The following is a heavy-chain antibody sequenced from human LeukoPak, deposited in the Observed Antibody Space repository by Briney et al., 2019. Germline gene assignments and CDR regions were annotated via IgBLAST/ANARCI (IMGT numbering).Heavy chain of an antibody. CDR1: GFYFSIYA. J-gene: IGHJ6*03. V-gene: IGHV3-21*01. D-gene: IGHD3-16*01. CDR3: AREGAPPGFYYYHHMDV. Sequence: GGSLRLSSAASGFYFSIYAIDWGRQAPGRGLEWVSSISSGSSFQNYADSVKGRFTISRDNAKNSVSLKMNRLRPEATAVYFCAREGAPPGFYYYHHMDVWGKGTTVTVSS. CDR2: ISSGSSFQ.